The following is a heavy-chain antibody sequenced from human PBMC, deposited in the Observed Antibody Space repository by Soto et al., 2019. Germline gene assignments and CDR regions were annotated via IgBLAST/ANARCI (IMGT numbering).Heavy chain of an antibody. D-gene: IGHD1-26*01. J-gene: IGHJ4*02. V-gene: IGHV3-20*04. CDR1: GFTFSSCA. CDR2: VNWNGGST. CDR3: VRGASLNFDY. Sequence: GGSLRLSCAASGFTFSSCAMSWARQAPGKGLEWVSGVNWNGGSTGYADSVKGRFTISRDNAKNSLYLQMNSLRAEDTAFYYCVRGASLNFDYWGQGTLVTVSS.